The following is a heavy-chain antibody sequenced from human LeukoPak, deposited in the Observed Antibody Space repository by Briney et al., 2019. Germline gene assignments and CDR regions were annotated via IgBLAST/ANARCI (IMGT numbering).Heavy chain of an antibody. J-gene: IGHJ4*02. CDR3: ARGSRKTGFDY. CDR1: GFSFGTYV. Sequence: GGSLRLSCAASGFSFGTYVMNWVRQAPGKGLEWVSTINPGSGTYYADSVKGRFSISRDNSKSTLSLQMNSLRAEDTAVYYCARGSRKTGFDYWGQGSLVIVSS. CDR2: INPGSGT. V-gene: IGHV3-23*01. D-gene: IGHD6-6*01.